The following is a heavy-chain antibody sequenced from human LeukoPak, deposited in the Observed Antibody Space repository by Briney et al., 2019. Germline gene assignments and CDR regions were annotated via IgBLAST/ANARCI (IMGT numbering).Heavy chain of an antibody. Sequence: GASVKVSCKASGYTFTSFAMNWVRQAPGQGLEWMGWISGYNGDTKFAQKFQNRITVTTDTSTSTSYMELSRLRSDDTAVYYCARIPGSGIDYWGQGTLVTVSS. V-gene: IGHV1-18*01. CDR1: GYTFTSFA. J-gene: IGHJ4*02. CDR3: ARIPGSGIDY. CDR2: ISGYNGDT. D-gene: IGHD3-10*01.